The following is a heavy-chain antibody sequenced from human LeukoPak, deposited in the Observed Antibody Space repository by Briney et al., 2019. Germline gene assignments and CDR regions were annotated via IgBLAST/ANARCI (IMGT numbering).Heavy chain of an antibody. CDR1: GFTFDDYA. CDR3: AKDIRLAVAGTNAFDI. D-gene: IGHD6-19*01. J-gene: IGHJ3*02. V-gene: IGHV3-9*01. Sequence: GRSLRLSCAASGFTFDDYAMHWVRQAPGKGLEWVSGISWNSGSIGYADSVKGRFTISRDNAKNSLYLQMNSLRAENTALYYCAKDIRLAVAGTNAFDIWGQGTMVTVSS. CDR2: ISWNSGSI.